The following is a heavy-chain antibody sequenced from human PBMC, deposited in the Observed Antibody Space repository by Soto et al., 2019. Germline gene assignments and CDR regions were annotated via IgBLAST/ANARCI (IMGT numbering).Heavy chain of an antibody. D-gene: IGHD5-18*01. J-gene: IGHJ4*02. Sequence: PSETLSLTCTVSGGSISSGDYYWSWIRQPPGKGLEWIGYIYYSGSTYYNPSLKSRVTISVDTSKNQFSLELSSVTAADTAVYYCASILRGYSYGSKDFDYWGQGTLVTVSS. V-gene: IGHV4-30-4*01. CDR1: GGSISSGDYY. CDR2: IYYSGST. CDR3: ASILRGYSYGSKDFDY.